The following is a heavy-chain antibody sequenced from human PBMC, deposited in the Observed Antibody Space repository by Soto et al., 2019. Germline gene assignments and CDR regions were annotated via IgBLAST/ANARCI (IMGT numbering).Heavy chain of an antibody. Sequence: LRLSCAASGFTFSSYAMHWVRQAPGKGLEWVAVISYDGSNKYYADSVKGRFTISRDNSKNTLYLQMNSLRAEDTVVYYCARDVIQGVVAAHLPFDPWGQGTLVTVSS. V-gene: IGHV3-30-3*01. CDR2: ISYDGSNK. CDR3: ARDVIQGVVAAHLPFDP. D-gene: IGHD2-15*01. CDR1: GFTFSSYA. J-gene: IGHJ5*02.